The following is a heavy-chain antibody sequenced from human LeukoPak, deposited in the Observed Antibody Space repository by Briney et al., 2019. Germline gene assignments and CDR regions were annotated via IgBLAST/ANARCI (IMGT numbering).Heavy chain of an antibody. V-gene: IGHV1-8*01. J-gene: IGHJ6*02. CDR1: GYTFTSYD. D-gene: IGHD3-3*01. Sequence: GASVKVSCKASGYTFTSYDINWVRQATRQGLEWMGWMNPNSGNTGYAQKFQGRVTMTRNTSISTAYMELSSLRSEDTAVYYCARGSRFWSGYYRYYGMDVWGQGTTVTVSS. CDR3: ARGSRFWSGYYRYYGMDV. CDR2: MNPNSGNT.